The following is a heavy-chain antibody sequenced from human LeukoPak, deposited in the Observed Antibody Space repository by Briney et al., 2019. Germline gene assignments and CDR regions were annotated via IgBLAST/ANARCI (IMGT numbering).Heavy chain of an antibody. CDR2: IYFSGST. V-gene: IGHV4-30-4*01. CDR3: ARGAARRANWFDP. Sequence: SQTLSLTCNVSGGSIRSGDHYWSWIRQPPGKGLEWIGYIYFSGSTYYNPSLKSRVTISVDTSKNQFSLKLSSVTAADTAVYYCARGAARRANWFDPWGQGTLVTVSS. CDR1: GGSIRSGDHY. D-gene: IGHD6-6*01. J-gene: IGHJ5*02.